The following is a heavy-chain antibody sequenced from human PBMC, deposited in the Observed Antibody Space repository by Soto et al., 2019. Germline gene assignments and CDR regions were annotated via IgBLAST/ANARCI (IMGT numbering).Heavy chain of an antibody. J-gene: IGHJ3*02. CDR3: AKGGKLGGDAFDI. CDR2: ISGSGGST. CDR1: GFTFSSYA. D-gene: IGHD3-16*01. Sequence: PGGSLRLSCAASGFTFSSYAMSWVRQAPGKGLEWVSAISGSGGSTYYADSVKGRFTISRDNSKNTLYLQMNSLRAEDTAVDYCAKGGKLGGDAFDIWGQGTMVTVSS. V-gene: IGHV3-23*01.